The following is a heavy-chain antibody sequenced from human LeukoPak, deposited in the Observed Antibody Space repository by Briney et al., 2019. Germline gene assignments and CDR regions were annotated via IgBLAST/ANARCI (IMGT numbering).Heavy chain of an antibody. CDR3: ARDPWFGELHYFDY. CDR2: ISSSSSYI. CDR1: GFTFSSYS. J-gene: IGHJ4*02. D-gene: IGHD3-10*01. V-gene: IGHV3-21*01. Sequence: GGSLRLFCAASGFTFSSYSMNWVRQAPGKGLEWVSSISSSSSYIYYADSVKGRFTISRDNAKNSLYLQMNSLRAEDTAVYYCARDPWFGELHYFDYWGQGTLVTVSS.